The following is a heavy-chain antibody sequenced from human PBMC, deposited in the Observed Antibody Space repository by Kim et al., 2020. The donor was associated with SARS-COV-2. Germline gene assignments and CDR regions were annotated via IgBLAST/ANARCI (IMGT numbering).Heavy chain of an antibody. V-gene: IGHV3-23*01. J-gene: IGHJ4*02. Sequence: ADSVKGRFTISRDNSKNTLYLQMNSLRAEDTAVYYCAKAPAEAAAAPFDYWGQGTLVTVSS. CDR3: AKAPAEAAAAPFDY. D-gene: IGHD6-13*01.